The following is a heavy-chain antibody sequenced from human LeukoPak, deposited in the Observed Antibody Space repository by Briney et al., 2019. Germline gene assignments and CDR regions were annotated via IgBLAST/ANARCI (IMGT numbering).Heavy chain of an antibody. CDR2: ISGYNGNT. V-gene: IGHV1-18*01. CDR1: GYTFSSYG. D-gene: IGHD5-12*01. CDR3: ARSSLGTITAGPFDY. Sequence: ASVTVSCKASGYTFSSYGIAWVRQAPGQGLEWMGWISGYNGNTNYAQKLQGRVSMTTDTSTTTAYMELRSLTSDDTALYYCARSSLGTITAGPFDYWGQGTLVAVSS. J-gene: IGHJ4*02.